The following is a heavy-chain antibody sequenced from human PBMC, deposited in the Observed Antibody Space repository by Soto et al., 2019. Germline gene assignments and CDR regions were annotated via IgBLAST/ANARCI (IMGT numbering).Heavy chain of an antibody. CDR1: GFTFSDYY. J-gene: IGHJ4*02. CDR3: ARVAVITAAGTSDY. V-gene: IGHV3-11*06. Sequence: GGSLRLSCAASGFTFSDYYMSWIRQVPGKGLEWVAYISGTSDSIPYADSVKGRFTISRDNAKNSLYLQMNSLRAEDTAVYYCARVAVITAAGTSDYWGQGTLVTVSS. CDR2: ISGTSDSI. D-gene: IGHD6-13*01.